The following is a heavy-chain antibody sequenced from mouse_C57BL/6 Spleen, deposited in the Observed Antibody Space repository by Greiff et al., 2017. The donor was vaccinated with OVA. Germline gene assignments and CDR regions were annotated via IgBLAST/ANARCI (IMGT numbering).Heavy chain of an antibody. CDR3: TTRSTMVKDYAMDY. D-gene: IGHD2-2*01. J-gene: IGHJ4*01. Sequence: VQLQQSGAELVRPGASVKLSCTASGFNIKDDYMHWVKQRPEQGLEWIGWIDPENGDTEYASKFQGKATITADTSSNTAYLQLSSLTSEDTAVYYCTTRSTMVKDYAMDYWGQGTSVTVSS. CDR2: IDPENGDT. CDR1: GFNIKDDY. V-gene: IGHV14-4*01.